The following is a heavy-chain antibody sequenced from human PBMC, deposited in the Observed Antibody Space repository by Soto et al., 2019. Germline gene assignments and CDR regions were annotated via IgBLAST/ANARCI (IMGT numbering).Heavy chain of an antibody. CDR2: IYYSGST. V-gene: IGHV4-30-4*01. CDR3: ARGGLEWLTGLGRWFDP. CDR1: GGSISSGDYY. J-gene: IGHJ5*02. Sequence: QVQLQESGPGLVKPSQTLSLTCTVSGGSISSGDYYWSWIRQPPGKGLEWIGYIYYSGSTYYNPSLKSRVTISVDTSKNQFSLKLSSVTAADTAVYYCARGGLEWLTGLGRWFDPWGQGTLVTVSS. D-gene: IGHD3-3*01.